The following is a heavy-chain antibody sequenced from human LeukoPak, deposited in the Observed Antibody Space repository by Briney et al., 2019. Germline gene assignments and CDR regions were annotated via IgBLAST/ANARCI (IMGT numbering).Heavy chain of an antibody. CDR2: ISGSGGST. CDR3: AKVLKRQWLANYFDY. D-gene: IGHD6-19*01. Sequence: GGSLRLSCAASGFTFSSYAMSWVRQAPGKGLEWVSAISGSGGSTYYADSVKGRFTISRDNSKNTLYLQMNSLRAEDTAVYHCAKVLKRQWLANYFDYWGQGTLVTVSS. V-gene: IGHV3-23*01. CDR1: GFTFSSYA. J-gene: IGHJ4*02.